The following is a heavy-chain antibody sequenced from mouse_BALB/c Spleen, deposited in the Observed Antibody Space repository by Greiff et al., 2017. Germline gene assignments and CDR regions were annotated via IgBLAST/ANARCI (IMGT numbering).Heavy chain of an antibody. CDR3: ASYYRYDLMYFDV. CDR1: GYSITSDYA. Sequence: VQLQESGPGLVKPSQSLSLTCTVTGYSITSDYAWNWIRQFPGNKLEWMGYISYSGSTSYNPSLKSRISITRDTSKNQFFLQLNSVTTEDTATYYCASYYRYDLMYFDVWGAGTTVTVSS. D-gene: IGHD2-14*01. V-gene: IGHV3-2*02. J-gene: IGHJ1*01. CDR2: ISYSGST.